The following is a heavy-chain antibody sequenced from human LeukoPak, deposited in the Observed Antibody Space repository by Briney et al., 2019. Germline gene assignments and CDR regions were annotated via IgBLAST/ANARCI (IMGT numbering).Heavy chain of an antibody. Sequence: SETLSLTYAVYGGSFSGYYWSWIRQPPGKGLEWIGEINHSGSTNYNPSLKSRVTISVDTSKNQFSLKLSSVTAADTAVYFCARGPPTDYYDSSGFYYVFDYWGQGPLVTVSS. CDR3: ARGPPTDYYDSSGFYYVFDY. CDR1: GGSFSGYY. V-gene: IGHV4-34*01. D-gene: IGHD3-22*01. J-gene: IGHJ4*02. CDR2: INHSGST.